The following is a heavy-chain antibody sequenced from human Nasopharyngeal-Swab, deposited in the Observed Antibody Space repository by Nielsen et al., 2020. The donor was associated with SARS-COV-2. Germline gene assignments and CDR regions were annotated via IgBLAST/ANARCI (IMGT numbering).Heavy chain of an antibody. J-gene: IGHJ3*02. CDR3: AKDRRIKYDFWSGSRSDSFDI. Sequence: GGSLRLSWAASGFTFSSYGMYWVRQAPGKGLEWVAVIWYEGSNKYYADSVKGRFTISRDNPENTLYLQMNSLRAEDTAVYYCAKDRRIKYDFWSGSRSDSFDIWGQGTMVTVSS. CDR2: IWYEGSNK. CDR1: GFTFSSYG. V-gene: IGHV3-33*06. D-gene: IGHD3-3*01.